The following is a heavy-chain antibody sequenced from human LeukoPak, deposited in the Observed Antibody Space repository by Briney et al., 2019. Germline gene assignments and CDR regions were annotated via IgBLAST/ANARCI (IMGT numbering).Heavy chain of an antibody. CDR2: IKQDGSEK. Sequence: PGGSLRLSCAGSGFTFSSYWMNWVRQAPEKGLEWVANIKQDGSEKDYVDSVKGRFTISRDNAKNSLYLQMNSLRAEDTAVYYCARDLYRIVVVPHYFDYWGQGTLVTVSS. CDR3: ARDLYRIVVVPHYFDY. V-gene: IGHV3-7*01. D-gene: IGHD3-22*01. J-gene: IGHJ4*02. CDR1: GFTFSSYW.